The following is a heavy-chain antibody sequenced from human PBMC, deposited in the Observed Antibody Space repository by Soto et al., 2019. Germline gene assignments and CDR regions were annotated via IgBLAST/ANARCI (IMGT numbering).Heavy chain of an antibody. CDR2: IYHSGST. CDR3: ARSGPDKYGSGSYYREEVYRDPQFDP. V-gene: IGHV4-4*02. CDR1: GGSISSSNW. Sequence: PSETLSLTCAVSGGSISSSNWWSWVRQPPGKGLEWIGEIYHSGSTNYNPSLKSRVTISVDKSKNQFSLKLSSVTAADTAVYYCARSGPDKYGSGSYYREEVYRDPQFDPWGQGTLVTVSS. J-gene: IGHJ5*02. D-gene: IGHD3-10*01.